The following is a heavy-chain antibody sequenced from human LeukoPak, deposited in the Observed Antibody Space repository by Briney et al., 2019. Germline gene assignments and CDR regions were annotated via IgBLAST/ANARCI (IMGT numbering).Heavy chain of an antibody. Sequence: GASLRLSCAASGFTFSTYSMNWVRQAPGRGLEWVSSISSSGTYIYYADSMRGRFTISRDNSKNSLYLQMNSLRAEDTAVYYCASSFPRRDDYISNYFDYWGQGTLVTVSS. J-gene: IGHJ4*02. CDR1: GFTFSTYS. CDR3: ASSFPRRDDYISNYFDY. CDR2: ISSSGTYI. V-gene: IGHV3-21*01. D-gene: IGHD5-24*01.